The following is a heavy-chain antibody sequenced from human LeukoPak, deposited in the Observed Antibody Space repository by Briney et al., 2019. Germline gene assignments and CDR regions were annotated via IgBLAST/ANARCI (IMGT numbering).Heavy chain of an antibody. D-gene: IGHD1-1*01. V-gene: IGHV3-48*01. CDR2: ISYSSGVI. J-gene: IGHJ5*02. CDR1: GLTLGNYW. Sequence: PGGSLRLSCAASGLTLGNYWMSWVRQAPGKGLEWVSFISYSSGVIYYADSVKGRFTISRDNGKNSLYLQMNSLRAEDTAVYYCGRDHDGHLDHWGQGTLVTVSS. CDR3: GRDHDGHLDH.